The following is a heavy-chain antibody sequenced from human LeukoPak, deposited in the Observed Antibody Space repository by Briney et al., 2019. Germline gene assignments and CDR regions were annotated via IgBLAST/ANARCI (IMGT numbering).Heavy chain of an antibody. V-gene: IGHV3-23*01. Sequence: GSLRLSCAASGFTFSSHNMHWVRQAPGKGLEWVSAITARGDGTYYADSVQGRFTISRDNSKNTLYLQMNSLRAEDMAVYYCAKDLPKITVFGALQHWGQGTLVSVSS. CDR1: GFTFSSHN. D-gene: IGHD3-3*01. CDR2: ITARGDGT. CDR3: AKDLPKITVFGALQH. J-gene: IGHJ1*01.